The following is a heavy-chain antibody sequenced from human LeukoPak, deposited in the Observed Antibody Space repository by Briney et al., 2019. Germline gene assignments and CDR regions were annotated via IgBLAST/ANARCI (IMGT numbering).Heavy chain of an antibody. CDR3: AGFWSGYPPFDY. J-gene: IGHJ4*02. D-gene: IGHD3-3*01. Sequence: ASVKVSCKASGYTFTSYGISWVRQAPGQGLEWMGWISAYNGNTNYAQKLQGRVAMTTDTSTSTAYMELSSLRSEDTAVYYCAGFWSGYPPFDYWGQGTLVTVSS. CDR2: ISAYNGNT. V-gene: IGHV1-18*01. CDR1: GYTFTSYG.